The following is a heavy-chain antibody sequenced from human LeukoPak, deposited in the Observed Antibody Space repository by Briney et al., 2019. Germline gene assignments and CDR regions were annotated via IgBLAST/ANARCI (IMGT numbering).Heavy chain of an antibody. CDR1: GYTFISNG. Sequence: GASVKVSCKASGYTFISNGISWVRQAPGQGLEWMGWISAYNGNTNSAQKLQGRVTMTTDTSTSTAYMELRSLRSDATAVYYCARERVGYCSSTSCRNWFDPWGQGTLVTVSS. V-gene: IGHV1-18*01. D-gene: IGHD2-2*03. CDR2: ISAYNGNT. J-gene: IGHJ5*02. CDR3: ARERVGYCSSTSCRNWFDP.